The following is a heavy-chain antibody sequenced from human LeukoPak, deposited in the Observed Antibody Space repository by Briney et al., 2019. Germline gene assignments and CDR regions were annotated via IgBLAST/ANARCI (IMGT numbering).Heavy chain of an antibody. CDR2: ISSSSSTI. D-gene: IGHD1-26*01. CDR3: ARDRDQWSDI. Sequence: PGGSLRLSCAASGFTFSSYSMNWVRQAPGKGLEWVSYISSSSSTIYFADSVKGRFTISRDNAKNSLYLQMNSLGAEDTAVYYCARDRDQWSDIWGRGTMVTVSS. CDR1: GFTFSSYS. J-gene: IGHJ3*02. V-gene: IGHV3-48*01.